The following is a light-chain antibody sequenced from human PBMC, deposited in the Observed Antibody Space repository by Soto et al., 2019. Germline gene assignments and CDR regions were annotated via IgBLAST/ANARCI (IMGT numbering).Light chain of an antibody. CDR3: QQSSSSPWT. CDR2: AAF. V-gene: IGKV1-39*01. CDR1: QSISSY. Sequence: EIQMTQSPSSLSASVGDRVSITLRASQSISSYLNWYQQKPGKAPKLLIYAAFTLQTGVSSRFIGSGSGTDFTLTINSLQPEDFATYYCQQSSSSPWTFGQGTKVDIK. J-gene: IGKJ1*01.